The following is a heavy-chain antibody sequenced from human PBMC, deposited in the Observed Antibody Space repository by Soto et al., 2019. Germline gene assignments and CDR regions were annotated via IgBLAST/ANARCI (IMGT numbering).Heavy chain of an antibody. CDR1: GFTFSSYS. D-gene: IGHD3-3*01. J-gene: IGHJ6*02. V-gene: IGHV3-21*01. CDR3: ARDQSGSYIHYGMDV. CDR2: ISSSSSYI. Sequence: PVGSLRLSCAASGFTFSSYSMNWVRQAPGKGLEWVSSISSSSSYIYYADSVKGRFTISRDNAKNSLYLQMNSLRAEDTAVYYCARDQSGSYIHYGMDVWGQGTTVTVSS.